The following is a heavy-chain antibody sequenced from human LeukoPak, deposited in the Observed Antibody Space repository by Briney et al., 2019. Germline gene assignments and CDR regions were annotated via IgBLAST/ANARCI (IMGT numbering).Heavy chain of an antibody. J-gene: IGHJ4*02. CDR2: VYYTGST. CDR1: GGSVNTYY. V-gene: IGHV4-59*08. D-gene: IGHD6-6*01. Sequence: TSETLSLTCSVSGGSVNTYYWSWIRQPPGKGLEWIGHVYYTGSTNYNPSLKSRVTIFEDKSKNQFSLRLSSVTVADTAVYYCARHFAYSSSSYFDYWGQGNLVTVSS. CDR3: ARHFAYSSSSYFDY.